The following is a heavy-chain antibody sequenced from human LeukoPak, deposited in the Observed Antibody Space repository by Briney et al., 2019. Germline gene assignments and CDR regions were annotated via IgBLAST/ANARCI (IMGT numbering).Heavy chain of an antibody. CDR2: IYYSGST. Sequence: PSETLSLTCSVSGGSISSYYWSWIRQPPGKGLEWIGYIYYSGSTNYNPSLKSRVTISVDTSKNQFSLKVTSVTAADTAVYYCARHIYDSGGYRIDYWGQGTLVTVSS. V-gene: IGHV4-59*08. CDR1: GGSISSYY. J-gene: IGHJ4*02. CDR3: ARHIYDSGGYRIDY. D-gene: IGHD3-22*01.